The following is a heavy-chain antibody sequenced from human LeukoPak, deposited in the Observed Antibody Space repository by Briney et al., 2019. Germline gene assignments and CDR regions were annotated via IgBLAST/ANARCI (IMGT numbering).Heavy chain of an antibody. Sequence: SGGSLRLSCAASGFTFSSYGVHWVRQAPGKGLEWVAFIRYDGSNKYYADSVKGRFTISRDNSKNTLYLQMNSLRAEDTAVYYCAKDVRVRYYGSGSYSDYYGMDVWGQGTTVTVSS. V-gene: IGHV3-30*02. D-gene: IGHD3-10*01. CDR1: GFTFSSYG. CDR3: AKDVRVRYYGSGSYSDYYGMDV. J-gene: IGHJ6*02. CDR2: IRYDGSNK.